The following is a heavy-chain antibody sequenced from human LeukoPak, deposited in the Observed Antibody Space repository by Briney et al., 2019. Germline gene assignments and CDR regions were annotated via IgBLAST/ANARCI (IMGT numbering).Heavy chain of an antibody. V-gene: IGHV4-38-2*02. D-gene: IGHD3-10*01. CDR1: GYSISSDYY. Sequence: SETLSLTCTVSGYSISSDYYWGWIRQPPGKGLEWIGSIYHSGSTYYNPSLKSRVTISLDTSKNQFSLKLRTVTAADTAVYYCARDRLGEMNEAFDIWGQGTMVTVSS. CDR3: ARDRLGEMNEAFDI. J-gene: IGHJ3*02. CDR2: IYHSGST.